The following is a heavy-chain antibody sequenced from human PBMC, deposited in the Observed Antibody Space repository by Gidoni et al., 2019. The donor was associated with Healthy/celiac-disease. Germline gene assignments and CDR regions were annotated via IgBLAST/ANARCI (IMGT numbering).Heavy chain of an antibody. J-gene: IGHJ4*02. CDR2: ISYDGSNK. Sequence: QVQLVVSGGGVVQPGRSLRLPCAASGLTFSSFGMHWVRQAPGQGLEWVAVISYDGSNKYYAGSVKGRFTISRDNSKNTLYLQMNSLRAEDTAVYYCAKDRMVRGYYFDYWGQGTLVTVSS. V-gene: IGHV3-30*18. CDR3: AKDRMVRGYYFDY. D-gene: IGHD3-10*01. CDR1: GLTFSSFG.